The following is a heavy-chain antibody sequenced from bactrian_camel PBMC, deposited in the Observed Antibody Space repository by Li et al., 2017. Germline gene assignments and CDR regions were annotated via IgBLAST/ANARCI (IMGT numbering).Heavy chain of an antibody. J-gene: IGHJ4*01. D-gene: IGHD7*01. V-gene: IGHV3S40*01. Sequence: VQLVESGGGSVQAGGSLALSCVASGNSVSRNNCMGWLRQAPGKEREWVAHVYRLGGITAYSDSVKGRFTISQDTAKNTMSLQMNSLKPEDTAMYYCAADKRYNGGCQGHLTTEFTFWGQGTQVTVS. CDR3: AADKRYNGGCQGHLTTEFTF. CDR1: GNSVSRNN. CDR2: VYRLGGIT.